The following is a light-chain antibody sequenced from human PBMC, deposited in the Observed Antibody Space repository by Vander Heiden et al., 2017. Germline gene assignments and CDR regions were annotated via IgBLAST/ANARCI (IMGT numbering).Light chain of an antibody. J-gene: IGLJ3*02. CDR1: ISNIGAGYG. CDR3: QSYDSSLSAWV. CDR2: ANN. Sequence: QSVLTQPPSVSAAPGQRVTTSCTGSISNIGAGYGVNWYQQLPGTAPKFFIYANNNRPSGVPDRFSASKSGTSASLAITGLQAEDEADYYCQSYDSSLSAWVFGGGTKLTVL. V-gene: IGLV1-40*01.